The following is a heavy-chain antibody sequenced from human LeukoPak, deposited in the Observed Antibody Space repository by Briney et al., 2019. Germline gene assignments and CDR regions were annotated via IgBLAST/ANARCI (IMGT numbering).Heavy chain of an antibody. Sequence: GGSLRLSCAASGFTFSSYEMNWVRQAPGKGLEWVSYISSSGSTIYYADSVKGRFTISRDNAKNSLYLQMNSLRAEDTAVYYCAELGITMIGGVWGKGTTVTISA. J-gene: IGHJ6*04. CDR1: GFTFSSYE. D-gene: IGHD3-10*02. V-gene: IGHV3-48*03. CDR2: ISSSGSTI. CDR3: AELGITMIGGV.